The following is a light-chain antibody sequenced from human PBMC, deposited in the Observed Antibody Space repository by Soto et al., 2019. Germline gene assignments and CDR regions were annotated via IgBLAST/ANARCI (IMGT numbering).Light chain of an antibody. J-gene: IGLJ1*01. CDR3: CSYTNSAYV. V-gene: IGLV2-11*01. CDR2: DVS. CDR1: SSDVGAYNY. Sequence: QSVLTQPRSVSGSRGQSVTISCTGTSSDVGAYNYVSWYQQHPAKAPNLMIYDVSKRPSGVPDRFSGSKSGNTASLTISGLQAEDEGDYYCCSYTNSAYVFGTGTKVTVL.